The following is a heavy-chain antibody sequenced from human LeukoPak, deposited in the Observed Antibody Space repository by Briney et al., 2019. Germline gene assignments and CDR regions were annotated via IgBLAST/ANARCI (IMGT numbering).Heavy chain of an antibody. CDR1: GFTFDDYA. CDR2: ISWNSGSI. V-gene: IGHV3-9*01. D-gene: IGHD6-13*01. J-gene: IGHJ4*02. Sequence: PGGSLRLSCAASGFTFDDYAMHWVRQAPGKGLEWVSGISWNSGSIGYADSVKGRFTISRDNAKNSLYLQMNSLRAEDTALYYCAKDRIGIAAAGYDYWGQGTLVTVSS. CDR3: AKDRIGIAAAGYDY.